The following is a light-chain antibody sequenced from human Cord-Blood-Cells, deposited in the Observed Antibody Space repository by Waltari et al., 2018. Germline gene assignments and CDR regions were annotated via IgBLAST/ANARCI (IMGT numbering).Light chain of an antibody. CDR1: SSDVGGYNL. CDR3: CSYAGSSTYV. V-gene: IGLV2-23*01. J-gene: IGLJ1*01. Sequence: QSALTQPASVSGSPGQSINLSCTGTSSDVGGYNLVSWYQQHPGKAPKLMIYEGSKRPSGVSNRFSGSKSGNTASLTISGLQAEDEADYYCCSYAGSSTYVFGTGTKVTVL. CDR2: EGS.